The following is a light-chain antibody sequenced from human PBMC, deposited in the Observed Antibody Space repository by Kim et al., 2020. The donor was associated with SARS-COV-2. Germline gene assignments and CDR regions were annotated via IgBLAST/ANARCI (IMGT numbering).Light chain of an antibody. Sequence: PGPAITISYTETRSEFCSYNSVTWYQQHPGKAPKLMIYDVSNRPSGVSNRFSGSKSGNTASLTISGLQAEDEADYYCSSYTSSSVVFGGGTQLTVL. J-gene: IGLJ2*01. CDR1: RSEFCSYNS. CDR2: DVS. CDR3: SSYTSSSVV. V-gene: IGLV2-14*03.